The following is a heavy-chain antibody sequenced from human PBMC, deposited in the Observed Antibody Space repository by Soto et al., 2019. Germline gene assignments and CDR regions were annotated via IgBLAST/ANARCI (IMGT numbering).Heavy chain of an antibody. CDR2: INPSGGST. CDR3: ARDCSSTSCYSLGAFDI. V-gene: IGHV1-46*01. Sequence: QVQLVQSGAEVKKPGASVKVSCKASGYTFTSYYMHWVRQAPGQGLEWMGIINPSGGSTSYAQKFQGRVNMTRDTSTSTVYMELSSLRSEDTAVYYCARDCSSTSCYSLGAFDIWGQGTMVTVSS. J-gene: IGHJ3*02. D-gene: IGHD2-2*01. CDR1: GYTFTSYY.